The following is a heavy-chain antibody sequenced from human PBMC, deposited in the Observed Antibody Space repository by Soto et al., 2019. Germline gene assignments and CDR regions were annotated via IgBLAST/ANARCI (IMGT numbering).Heavy chain of an antibody. Sequence: EVQLVESGGGLVQPGGSLRLSCAVSGFTFSSFWMHWVRQAPGEGLGWVSRINTDCSRTSYAEYVNGRFNIYRDKAKNTLYLQMNSLRVEDTAMYYCAKRGVETIGLSYWGQGTLVTVSS. CDR3: AKRGVETIGLSY. CDR1: GFTFSSFW. CDR2: INTDCSRT. V-gene: IGHV3-74*01. J-gene: IGHJ4*02. D-gene: IGHD3-10*01.